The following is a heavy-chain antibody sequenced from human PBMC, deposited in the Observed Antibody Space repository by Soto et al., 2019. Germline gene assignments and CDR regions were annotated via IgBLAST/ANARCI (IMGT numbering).Heavy chain of an antibody. CDR1: GGSVRGRGCR. CDR3: ASRLTAYVNRVDN. CDR2: IYYSGST. Sequence: SETLSLTCTVSGGSVRGRGCRWILNRHPPGKGLEWIGYIYYSGSTNYNPSLKSRVTISVDTSKNQFSLKLSSVTAADTAVYYCASRLTAYVNRVDNWAQGTPVPVSP. V-gene: IGHV4-61*08. D-gene: IGHD2-21*02. J-gene: IGHJ4*02.